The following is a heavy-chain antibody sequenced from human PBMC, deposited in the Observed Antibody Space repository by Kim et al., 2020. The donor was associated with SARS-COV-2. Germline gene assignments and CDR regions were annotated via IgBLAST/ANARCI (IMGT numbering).Heavy chain of an antibody. J-gene: IGHJ1*01. CDR3: ASSGWYSYFQH. Sequence: TNYNPSRKSRVTRSVDTSKNQFPLKLGSVTAADTAVEYCASSGWYSYFQHWGQGTLVTVPS. V-gene: IGHV4-59*01. D-gene: IGHD6-19*01. CDR2: T.